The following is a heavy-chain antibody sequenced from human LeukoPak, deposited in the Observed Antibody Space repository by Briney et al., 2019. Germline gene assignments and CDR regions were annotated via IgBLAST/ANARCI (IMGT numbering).Heavy chain of an antibody. J-gene: IGHJ5*02. Sequence: GGSVRLSCSASGTAFRTYAMHWVRQPPGKGLYYVSAISINGGSTYYADSVRGRFTISRDNSKNTLYLQMSSLRPDDTAVYYCVRTYDENPLGWFDPWGQGTLVTVSS. CDR3: VRTYDENPLGWFDP. CDR2: ISINGGST. V-gene: IGHV3-64D*06. CDR1: GTAFRTYA. D-gene: IGHD5-12*01.